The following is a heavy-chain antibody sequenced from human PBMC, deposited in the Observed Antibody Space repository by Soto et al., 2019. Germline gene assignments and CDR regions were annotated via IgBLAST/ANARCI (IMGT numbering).Heavy chain of an antibody. Sequence: SETLSLTCAVYGGSFSGYYWSWIRQPPGKGLEWIGEINHSGSTDYNPSLKSRVTISVDTSKNQFSLKLSSVTAADTAVYYCARGAEWELLWFPAEWVPSSENAFDIWGQGTMVTVSS. CDR3: ARGAEWELLWFPAEWVPSSENAFDI. CDR2: INHSGST. CDR1: GGSFSGYY. D-gene: IGHD1-26*01. J-gene: IGHJ3*02. V-gene: IGHV4-34*01.